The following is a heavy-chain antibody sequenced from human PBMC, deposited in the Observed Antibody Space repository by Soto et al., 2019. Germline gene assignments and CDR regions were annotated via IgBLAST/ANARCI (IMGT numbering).Heavy chain of an antibody. CDR2: IYYSGST. D-gene: IGHD2-15*01. CDR1: GGSISSYY. V-gene: IGHV4-59*01. J-gene: IGHJ5*02. CDR3: ARAGIGYCSGGSCPNWFDP. Sequence: PSETLSLTCTVSGGSISSYYWSWIRQPPGKGLEWIGYIYYSGSTNYNSSLKSRVTISVDTSKNQFSLKLSSVTAADTAVYYCARAGIGYCSGGSCPNWFDPWGQGTLVTVS.